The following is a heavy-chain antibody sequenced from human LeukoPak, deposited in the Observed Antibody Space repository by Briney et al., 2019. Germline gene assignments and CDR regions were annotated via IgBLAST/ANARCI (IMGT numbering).Heavy chain of an antibody. CDR2: ISAYNGNT. V-gene: IGHV1-18*01. J-gene: IGHJ3*02. CDR1: GYTFTNYG. Sequence: ASVKVSCKASGYTFTNYGISWVRQAPGQGLEWMGWISAYNGNTNYAQKLQGRVTMTTDTSTSTAYMELRSLRSDDTAVYYCARGLYCSSTSCGAFDIWGQGTMVTVSS. CDR3: ARGLYCSSTSCGAFDI. D-gene: IGHD2-2*01.